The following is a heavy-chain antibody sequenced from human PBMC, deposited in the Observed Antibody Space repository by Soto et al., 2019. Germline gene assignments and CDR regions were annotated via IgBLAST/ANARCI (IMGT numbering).Heavy chain of an antibody. CDR3: AKGEPYGSGLFDI. J-gene: IGHJ3*02. V-gene: IGHV3-30*18. CDR1: GFTFSSYG. CDR2: ISYDGSNK. D-gene: IGHD3-10*01. Sequence: GGSLRLSCAASGFTFSSYGMHWVRQAPGKGLEWVAVISYDGSNKYYADSVKGRFTISRDNSKNTLYLQMNSLRAEDTAVYYCAKGEPYGSGLFDIWGQGTMVTVSS.